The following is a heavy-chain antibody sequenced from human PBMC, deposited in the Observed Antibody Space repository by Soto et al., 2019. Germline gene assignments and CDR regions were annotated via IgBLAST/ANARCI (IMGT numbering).Heavy chain of an antibody. Sequence: EVQLVESGGGLVQPGGSLRLSCAASGFTFSAYWMSWVRQAPGEGLEWVAHIKQDGSEKYYVGSVEGRFTISRDNPENSLYLQMNSLRDEDTAVYYCHVGISDAFDVWDQGTMVTVSS. CDR1: GFTFSAYW. D-gene: IGHD7-27*01. CDR2: IKQDGSEK. V-gene: IGHV3-7*01. J-gene: IGHJ3*01. CDR3: HVGISDAFDV.